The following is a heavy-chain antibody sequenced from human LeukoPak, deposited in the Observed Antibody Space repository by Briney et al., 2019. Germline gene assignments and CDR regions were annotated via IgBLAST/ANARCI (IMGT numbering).Heavy chain of an antibody. Sequence: GGSLRLSCAASGFTFNTYWMHWVRQGPGEGLVWVSRIDGDGSRASYADSVKGRFTISRDNAKNTLYLQMNSPRPEDTAVYFCVREAGGTYAFDVWGQGTMVTVSS. D-gene: IGHD3-16*01. V-gene: IGHV3-74*01. CDR3: VREAGGTYAFDV. J-gene: IGHJ3*01. CDR2: IDGDGSRA. CDR1: GFTFNTYW.